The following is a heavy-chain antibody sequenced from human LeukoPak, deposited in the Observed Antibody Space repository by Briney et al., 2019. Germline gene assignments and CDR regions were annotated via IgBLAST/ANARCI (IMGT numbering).Heavy chain of an antibody. CDR3: AKKAVPKTPPTFDY. V-gene: IGHV3-23*01. D-gene: IGHD6-19*01. J-gene: IGHJ4*02. CDR2: INGGGDST. CDR1: GFTFSSCA. Sequence: PGGSLRLSCAASGFTFSSCAMNWVRQAPGKGLEWVSAINGGGDSTYYADSVRGRFTISRDNSKNTLYLQMNSLRAEDTAVYYCAKKAVPKTPPTFDYWGQGTLVTVSS.